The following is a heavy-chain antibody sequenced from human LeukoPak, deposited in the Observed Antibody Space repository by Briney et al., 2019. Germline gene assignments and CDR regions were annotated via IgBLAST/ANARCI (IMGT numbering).Heavy chain of an antibody. J-gene: IGHJ4*02. Sequence: GESLKISCKGSRYSFTSYGISWVRQAPGQGLEWMGWISAYNGNTNYAQKLQGRVTMTTDTSTGTAYMELRSLRSDDTAVYYCARAQPKSPRSLWDYWGQGTLVTVSS. CDR1: RYSFTSYG. CDR2: ISAYNGNT. V-gene: IGHV1-18*01. D-gene: IGHD2-21*01. CDR3: ARAQPKSPRSLWDY.